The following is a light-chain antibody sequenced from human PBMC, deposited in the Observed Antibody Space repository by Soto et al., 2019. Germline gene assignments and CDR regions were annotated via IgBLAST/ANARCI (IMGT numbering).Light chain of an antibody. Sequence: DTQMTQSPSTLSASVGATVTVTCRACQSVSGWLAWYQQKPGEAPKLLIYDASALPRGVPSRFSGSGSGTKFTLTIASLQPDDFATYYCQKYETFSGTFGPGTKVDI. V-gene: IGKV1-5*01. J-gene: IGKJ1*01. CDR1: QSVSGW. CDR2: DAS. CDR3: QKYETFSGT.